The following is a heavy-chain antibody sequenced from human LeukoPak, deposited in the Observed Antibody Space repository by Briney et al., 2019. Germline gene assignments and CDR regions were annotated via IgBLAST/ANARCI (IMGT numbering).Heavy chain of an antibody. J-gene: IGHJ4*02. CDR2: ISGSGGST. CDR3: VKGRLGIAARQAYFDY. CDR1: GFAFSSYA. V-gene: IGHV3-23*01. Sequence: GGSLRLSCAASGFAFSSYAMSWVRQAPGKGLEWVSAISGSGGSTYYADSVKGRFTISRDNSKNTLYLQMNSLRAEDTAVYYCVKGRLGIAARQAYFDYWGQGTLVTVSS. D-gene: IGHD6-6*01.